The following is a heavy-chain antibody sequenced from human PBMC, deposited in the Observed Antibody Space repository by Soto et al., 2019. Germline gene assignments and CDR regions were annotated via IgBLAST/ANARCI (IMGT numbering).Heavy chain of an antibody. CDR3: AQRTGYCSGGSCYSGLDY. D-gene: IGHD2-15*01. V-gene: IGHV3-23*01. CDR1: GFTFSTYA. J-gene: IGHJ4*02. Sequence: GGSLRLSCAASGFTFSTYAMTWVRQAPGKGLEWVSSIRGSGASIYYADSVKGRFTISGDNSKNTMYLQMNSLRVEDTAVYYCAQRTGYCSGGSCYSGLDYWGQGTLVTVSS. CDR2: IRGSGASI.